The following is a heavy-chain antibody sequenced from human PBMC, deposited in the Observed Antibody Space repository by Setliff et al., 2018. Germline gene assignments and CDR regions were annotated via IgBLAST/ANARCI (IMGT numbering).Heavy chain of an antibody. J-gene: IGHJ4*02. V-gene: IGHV4-59*01. CDR2: SYYSGST. D-gene: IGHD3-16*02. CDR1: GGSISSYY. Sequence: SETLSLTCTVSGGSISSYYWSWIRKPPGKGLEWIGYSYYSGSTNSNPSLKSRVTISVDTSKTQFSLKLSSVTAADTAVYYCARESPLDDYVWGSYRSYYFDYWGQGTLVTVSS. CDR3: ARESPLDDYVWGSYRSYYFDY.